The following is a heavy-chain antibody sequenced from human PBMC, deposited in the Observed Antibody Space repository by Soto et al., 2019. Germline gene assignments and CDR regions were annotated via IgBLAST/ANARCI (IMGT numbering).Heavy chain of an antibody. CDR2: LHLDGNK. J-gene: IGHJ4*02. Sequence: QVQLLESGGGVGQPGTSLRLTCVVSGFSLSSYGIHWVRQAPGKGLEWVSFLHLDGNKQYIESVKGRFTISRDISKNTVFMEMHSLRAEDTAVYYCVRDGEWGKWNFDYWGQGTPVTVSS. V-gene: IGHV3-33*04. CDR3: VRDGEWGKWNFDY. CDR1: GFSLSSYG. D-gene: IGHD7-27*01.